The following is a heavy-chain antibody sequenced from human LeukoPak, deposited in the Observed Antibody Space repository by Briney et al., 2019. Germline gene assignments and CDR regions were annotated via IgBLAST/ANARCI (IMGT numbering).Heavy chain of an antibody. D-gene: IGHD1-26*01. J-gene: IGHJ4*02. CDR1: GGSIVTGGYY. Sequence: SETLSLTCNVSGGSIVTGGYYWSWIRQPTGKRPEWIGRVHSIGTTYYNPSLKSRVTMSMDTSKNQFSLKLTSMTAADTAVFYCVRGRVGALANYWGQGTLVTVSS. CDR2: VHSIGTT. CDR3: VRGRVGALANY. V-gene: IGHV4-39*07.